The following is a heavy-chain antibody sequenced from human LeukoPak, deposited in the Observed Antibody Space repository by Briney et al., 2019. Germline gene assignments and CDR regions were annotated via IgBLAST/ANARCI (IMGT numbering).Heavy chain of an antibody. V-gene: IGHV3-7*03. J-gene: IGHJ3*02. D-gene: IGHD2-8*01. CDR2: IKQDGSEK. Sequence: GGSLRLSCAASGFTFSSYWMSWVRQAPGKGLEWVANIKQDGSEKYYVDSVKGRFTISRDNAKNSLYLQMNSLRAEDTALYYCAKDISLYLDAFDIWGQGTMVTVSS. CDR3: AKDISLYLDAFDI. CDR1: GFTFSSYW.